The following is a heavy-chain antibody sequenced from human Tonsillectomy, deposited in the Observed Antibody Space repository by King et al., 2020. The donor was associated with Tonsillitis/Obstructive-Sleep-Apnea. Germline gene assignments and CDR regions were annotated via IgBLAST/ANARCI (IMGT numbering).Heavy chain of an antibody. CDR2: ISSSGGST. V-gene: IGHV3-23*04. CDR1: GFTFNTYA. D-gene: IGHD3-22*01. CDR3: AKNYYDSSGPRYFYYYMDV. J-gene: IGHJ6*03. Sequence: VQLVESGGGLVQPGGSLRLSCAASGFTFNTYAMSWVRQAPGKGLEWVSAISSSGGSTYYADSVKGRFTISRDNSKKTLYLQMNSLRAEDTAVYYCAKNYYDSSGPRYFYYYMDVWGRGTTVTVSS.